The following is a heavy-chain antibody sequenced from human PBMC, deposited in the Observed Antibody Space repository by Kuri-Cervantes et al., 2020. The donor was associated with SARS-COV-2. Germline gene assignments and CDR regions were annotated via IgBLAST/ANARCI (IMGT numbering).Heavy chain of an antibody. Sequence: GESLKISCAASGFTFSSYAMSWVRQAPGKGLEWVSAISGSGGSTYYADSVKGRFTISRDNAKNSLYLQMNSLRAEDTAVYYCARNRGSPVYWGQGTLVTVSS. CDR1: GFTFSSYA. CDR3: ARNRGSPVY. V-gene: IGHV3-23*01. J-gene: IGHJ4*02. D-gene: IGHD1-26*01. CDR2: ISGSGGST.